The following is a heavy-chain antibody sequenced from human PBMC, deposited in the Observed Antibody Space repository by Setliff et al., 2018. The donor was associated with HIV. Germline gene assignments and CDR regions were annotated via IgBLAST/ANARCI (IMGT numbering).Heavy chain of an antibody. CDR2: IYYTGST. Sequence: SETLSLTCVVSSESINIHNWWTWVRQPPGKGLEWIGEIYYTGSTYHNSSLKSRVTISVDTSKNQFSLKLSSMTAADTAVYYCARGPNFWSGYSPFDSWGQGTLVTVSS. V-gene: IGHV4-4*02. CDR3: ARGPNFWSGYSPFDS. J-gene: IGHJ4*02. D-gene: IGHD3-3*01. CDR1: SESINIHNW.